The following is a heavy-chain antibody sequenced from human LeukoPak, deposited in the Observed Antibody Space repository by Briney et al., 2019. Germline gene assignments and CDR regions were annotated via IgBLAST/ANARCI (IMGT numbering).Heavy chain of an antibody. CDR2: ISSSGSTI. J-gene: IGHJ6*03. CDR1: GFTFSSYE. V-gene: IGHV3-48*03. Sequence: GGSLRLSCAASGFTFSSYEMNWVRQAPGKGLEWVSYISSSGSTIYYADSVKGRFTISRDNSKNTLYLQMNSLRAEDTAVDYCARDPPRYYYYYYMDVWGKGTTVTVSS. CDR3: ARDPPRYYYYYYMDV.